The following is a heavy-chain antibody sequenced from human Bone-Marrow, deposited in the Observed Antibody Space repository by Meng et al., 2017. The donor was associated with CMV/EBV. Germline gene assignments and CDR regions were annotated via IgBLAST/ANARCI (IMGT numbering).Heavy chain of an antibody. CDR1: GFIFDDYA. D-gene: IGHD6-19*01. Sequence: SLNISCAGSGFIFDDYAMPWVRQAPGKGLEWVSGISWNSGSIAYASSVKGRFTIFRDNARNSLYLQMNSLRVEDTALYYCTKDKSLAVGGSGAGGMDVWGQGTMVTVYS. V-gene: IGHV3-9*01. CDR3: TKDKSLAVGGSGAGGMDV. CDR2: ISWNSGSI. J-gene: IGHJ6*01.